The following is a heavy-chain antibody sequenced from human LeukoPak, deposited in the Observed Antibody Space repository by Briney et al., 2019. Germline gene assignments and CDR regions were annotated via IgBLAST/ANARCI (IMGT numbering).Heavy chain of an antibody. V-gene: IGHV3-23*01. D-gene: IGHD4-17*01. CDR2: ISGSGGST. CDR3: AKARGFDYGDYYFDY. J-gene: IGHJ4*02. Sequence: QPGGSLRLSCAASGFTFSSYAMSWVRQAPGKGLEWVSAISGSGGSTYYADSVKGRFTISRDDSKNTLYLQMNSLRAEDTAVCYCAKARGFDYGDYYFDYWGQGTLVTVSS. CDR1: GFTFSSYA.